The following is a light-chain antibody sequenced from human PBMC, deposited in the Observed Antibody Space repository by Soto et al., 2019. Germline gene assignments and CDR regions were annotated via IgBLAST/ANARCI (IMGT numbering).Light chain of an antibody. J-gene: IGKJ1*01. CDR2: DAS. CDR3: QQYNNWPPWT. Sequence: DIVMTQFPATLSVSPGERATLSCRASQSIRTDLAWYQQKSGQGPRLLIYDASTRATGIPARFSGSGSGTEFTLTISSLQSEDFAVYYCQQYNNWPPWTFGQGTKVEIK. V-gene: IGKV3D-15*01. CDR1: QSIRTD.